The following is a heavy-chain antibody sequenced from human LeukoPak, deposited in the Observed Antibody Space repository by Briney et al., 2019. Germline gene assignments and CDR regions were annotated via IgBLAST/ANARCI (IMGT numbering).Heavy chain of an antibody. Sequence: GASVKVSCKASGYTFTGYCMHWVRQVPGQGLEWMGRILSNTGGTTYAQKYQGRVTITRDTSISTAYMELTSLTFDDTAVYYCAREGYDSNGYPYFDPWGQGTLVTVSS. CDR2: ILSNTGGT. V-gene: IGHV1-2*02. D-gene: IGHD3-22*01. CDR1: GYTFTGYC. CDR3: AREGYDSNGYPYFDP. J-gene: IGHJ5*02.